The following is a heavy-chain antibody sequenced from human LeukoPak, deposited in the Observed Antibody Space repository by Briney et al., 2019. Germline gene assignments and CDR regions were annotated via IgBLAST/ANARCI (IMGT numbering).Heavy chain of an antibody. CDR1: GFTFSSYS. CDR2: ISSSNSYI. D-gene: IGHD2-2*01. J-gene: IGHJ4*02. Sequence: PGGSLRLSCAASGFTFSSYSMNWVRQAPGKGLEWVSSISSSNSYIYYADSVKGRFTISRDNAKNSPYLQMNSLRAEDTAGYYCARDGGEYQLLSPYFDYWGQGTLVTVSS. CDR3: ARDGGEYQLLSPYFDY. V-gene: IGHV3-21*01.